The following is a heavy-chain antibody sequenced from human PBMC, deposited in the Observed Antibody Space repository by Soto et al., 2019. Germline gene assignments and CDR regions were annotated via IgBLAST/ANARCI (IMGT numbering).Heavy chain of an antibody. V-gene: IGHV4-34*01. Sequence: QVQLQQWGAGLLRLSATLSLTCAAYGGSFSGYYWTWFPRPPGRGWEGIGEINHSGSTNYNPSLKSRVTISVDTSKNQFSLKLSSVTAADTAVYYCARGGPRRTAAAGPFDYWGQGTLVTVSS. CDR3: ARGGPRRTAAAGPFDY. CDR1: GGSFSGYY. D-gene: IGHD6-13*01. CDR2: INHSGST. J-gene: IGHJ4*02.